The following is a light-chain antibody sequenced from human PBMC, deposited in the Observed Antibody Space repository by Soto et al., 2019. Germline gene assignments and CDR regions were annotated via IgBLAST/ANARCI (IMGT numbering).Light chain of an antibody. J-gene: IGLJ3*02. CDR1: SSDVGGYNY. Sequence: QSALTQPRSVSGSPGQSVAISCTGTSSDVGGYNYVSWYQQHPGKAPKLMIYDVTNRPSGVSNRFSGSKSGNTASLTISGLQAEDEADYYCSSYTSTSTRMFGGGTKVTVL. CDR2: DVT. V-gene: IGLV2-14*01. CDR3: SSYTSTSTRM.